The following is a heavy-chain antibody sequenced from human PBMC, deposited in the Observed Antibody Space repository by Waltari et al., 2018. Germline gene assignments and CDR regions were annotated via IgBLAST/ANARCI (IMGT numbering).Heavy chain of an antibody. Sequence: EVQLVESGGGLVKPGGSLRLSCAASDFPFSSYTMTWVRQAPGKGLEWVSSITNSGTYIYYADSVKVRFSISRDNAKNSLFLQLNSLRAEDTAVYYCARERKLDLWGRGTLVTVSS. CDR1: DFPFSSYT. CDR3: ARERKLDL. D-gene: IGHD2-15*01. CDR2: ITNSGTYI. J-gene: IGHJ2*01. V-gene: IGHV3-21*01.